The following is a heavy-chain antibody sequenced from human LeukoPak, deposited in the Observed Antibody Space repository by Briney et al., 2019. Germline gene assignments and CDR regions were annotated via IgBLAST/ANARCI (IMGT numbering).Heavy chain of an antibody. V-gene: IGHV3-11*05. CDR1: GFTFSDYY. CDR2: ISSTSSYT. Sequence: GGSLRLSCAASGFTFSDYYMNWIRQAPGRGLEWVSYISSTSSYTNYADSVKGRFTISRDNAKNSLYLQLNSLRAEDTAVYYCARENGTSTTFHYWGQGTLVTVSS. D-gene: IGHD2-2*01. J-gene: IGHJ4*02. CDR3: ARENGTSTTFHY.